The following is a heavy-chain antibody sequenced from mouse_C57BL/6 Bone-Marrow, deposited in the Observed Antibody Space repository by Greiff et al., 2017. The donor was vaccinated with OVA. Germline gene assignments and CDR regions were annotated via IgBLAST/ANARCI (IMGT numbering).Heavy chain of an antibody. CDR1: GFTFSSYG. Sequence: VQLKESGGDLVKPGGSLKLSCAASGFTFSSYGMSWVRQTPDKRLEWVATISSGGSYTYYPDSVKGRFTISRDNAKNTLYLQMSSLKSEDTAMYYCARRDYGSPAWFAYWGQGTLVTVSA. CDR2: ISSGGSYT. V-gene: IGHV5-6*01. D-gene: IGHD1-1*01. CDR3: ARRDYGSPAWFAY. J-gene: IGHJ3*01.